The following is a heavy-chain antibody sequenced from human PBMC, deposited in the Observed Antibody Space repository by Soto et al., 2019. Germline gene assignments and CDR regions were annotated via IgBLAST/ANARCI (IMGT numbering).Heavy chain of an antibody. CDR3: ARDPPNFYYYGMDV. CDR1: GFTVSSYS. J-gene: IGHJ6*02. V-gene: IGHV3-48*02. Sequence: GGSLRLSCAAYGFTVSSYSITWVRQAPGKGLEWLSYISRSSSTINYADSVKGRFTISRDNAKNSVYLELNSLRDEDTAVYYCARDPPNFYYYGMDVWGQGTTVTVSS. CDR2: ISRSSSTI.